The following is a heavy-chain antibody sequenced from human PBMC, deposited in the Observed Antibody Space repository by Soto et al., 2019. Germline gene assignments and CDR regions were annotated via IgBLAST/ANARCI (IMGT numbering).Heavy chain of an antibody. V-gene: IGHV1-18*01. D-gene: IGHD6-13*01. CDR3: TRDAGIAAAGTFRRYYYYYGMDV. Sequence: QVQLVQSGAEVKKPGASVKVSCKASGYTFTSYGISWVRQAPGQGLEWMGWISAYNGNTNYAQKLQGRVTMTTDTSTSTDYMELRSLRSDDTAVYYCTRDAGIAAAGTFRRYYYYYGMDVWGQGTTVTVSS. CDR2: ISAYNGNT. J-gene: IGHJ6*02. CDR1: GYTFTSYG.